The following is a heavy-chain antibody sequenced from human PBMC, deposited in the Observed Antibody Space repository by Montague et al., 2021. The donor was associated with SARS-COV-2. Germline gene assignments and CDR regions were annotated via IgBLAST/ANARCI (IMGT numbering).Heavy chain of an antibody. CDR1: GGSISGYY. D-gene: IGHD3-22*01. Sequence: SETLSLTCAVYGGSISGYYWSWIWHPPGTGLEWIGEVNQSGSTNXNPYLKRRVTLSVDTSKNQFSLKLSSLTATDTAVYYCARVAGGYYHDSGAYFDYWGQGTLVTVSS. CDR2: VNQSGST. V-gene: IGHV4-34*01. J-gene: IGHJ4*02. CDR3: ARVAGGYYHDSGAYFDY.